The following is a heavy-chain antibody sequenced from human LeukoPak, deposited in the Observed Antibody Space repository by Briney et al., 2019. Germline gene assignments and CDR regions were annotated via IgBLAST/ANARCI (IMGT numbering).Heavy chain of an antibody. CDR2: IYTSGST. J-gene: IGHJ4*02. V-gene: IGHV4-61*02. CDR1: GGSISSSSYY. D-gene: IGHD3-16*02. CDR3: ARGYVWGSYRSGRYFDY. Sequence: SETLSLTCTVSGGSISSSSYYWGWIRQPAGKGLEWIGRIYTSGSTSYNPSLKSRVTMSVDTSKNQFSLQLTSVTAADTAVYYCARGYVWGSYRSGRYFDYWGQGTLVTVSS.